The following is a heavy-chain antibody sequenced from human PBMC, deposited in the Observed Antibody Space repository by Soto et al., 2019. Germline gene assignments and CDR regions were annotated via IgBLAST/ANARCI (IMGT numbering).Heavy chain of an antibody. Sequence: ASVKVSCKASGYTFTSYDINWVRQATGQGLEWMGWMNPNSGNTGYAQKFQGRVTMTRNTSISTAYMELSSLRSEDTAVYYCVRWSRGPNRDYYYGMDVWGQGTTVTVSS. CDR1: GYTFTSYD. D-gene: IGHD3-3*01. CDR3: VRWSRGPNRDYYYGMDV. J-gene: IGHJ6*02. V-gene: IGHV1-8*01. CDR2: MNPNSGNT.